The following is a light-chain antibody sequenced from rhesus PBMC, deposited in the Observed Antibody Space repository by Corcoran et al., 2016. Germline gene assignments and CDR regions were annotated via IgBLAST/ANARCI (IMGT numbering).Light chain of an antibody. Sequence: DIQMTQSPSSLSASVGAIVTVTCQASQAISSWLAWYQQRPGKAPKPLIYKASSLESGVPSRSSGSGSGTDFTLTIRSLQPEDCATYYCQQYNKAPMYRFGQGTKVEIK. V-gene: IGKV1-16*01. CDR2: KAS. J-gene: IGKJ2*01. CDR3: QQYNKAPMYR. CDR1: QAISSW.